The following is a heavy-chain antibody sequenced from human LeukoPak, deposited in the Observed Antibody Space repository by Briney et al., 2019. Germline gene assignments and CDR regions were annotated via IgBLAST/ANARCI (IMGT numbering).Heavy chain of an antibody. Sequence: GGSLRLSCAASGFTFSSTAMSWVRQAGGKGVEWVSAISGRSGKTFYADSVKGRLTISRDNAKNSLYLQMNSLRDEDTAVYYCARDGHTYGPTLDYWGQGTQVTVSS. D-gene: IGHD5-18*01. J-gene: IGHJ4*02. CDR2: ISGRSGKT. CDR3: ARDGHTYGPTLDY. V-gene: IGHV3-23*01. CDR1: GFTFSSTA.